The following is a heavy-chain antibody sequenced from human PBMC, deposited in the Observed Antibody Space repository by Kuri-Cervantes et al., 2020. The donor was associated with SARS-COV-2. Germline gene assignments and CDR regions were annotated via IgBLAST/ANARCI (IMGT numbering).Heavy chain of an antibody. D-gene: IGHD2-2*02. CDR2: IYYSGRT. CDR1: GGSISSYY. V-gene: IGHV4-59*01. Sequence: SETLSLTCTVSGGSISSYYWSWIRQPPGKGLEWIGYIYYSGRTNYNPSLEGRVTISVDTSKSQVSLRLTSVTAADTAVYFCARDRCSVTNCYTGDAFDIWGQGRMVTVSS. J-gene: IGHJ3*02. CDR3: ARDRCSVTNCYTGDAFDI.